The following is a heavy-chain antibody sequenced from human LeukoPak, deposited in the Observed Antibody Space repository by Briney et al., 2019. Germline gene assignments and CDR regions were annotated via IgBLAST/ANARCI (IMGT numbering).Heavy chain of an antibody. J-gene: IGHJ4*02. CDR2: INHSGST. V-gene: IGHV4-34*01. D-gene: IGHD6-13*01. CDR3: ARGGLGIAAAGTFDY. Sequence: PSETLSLTCAVYGGSFSGYYWSWIRQPPGKGLEWIGEINHSGSTNYNPSLKSRVTISVDTSKNQFSLKLSSVTAADTAVYYCARGGLGIAAAGTFDYWGQGTLVTVSS. CDR1: GGSFSGYY.